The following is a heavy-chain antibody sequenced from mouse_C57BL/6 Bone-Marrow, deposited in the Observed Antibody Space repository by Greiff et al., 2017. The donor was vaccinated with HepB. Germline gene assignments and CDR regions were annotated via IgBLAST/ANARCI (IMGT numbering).Heavy chain of an antibody. CDR1: GYTFTDYE. Sequence: VQLQQSGAELVRPGASVTLSCKASGYTFTDYEMHWVKQTPVHGLEWIGAIDPENGGTAYNQKFKGKAILTADKSSSTAYMELRSLTSEDSAVYYCTRKGTAQALDYWGQGTTLTVSS. CDR3: TRKGTAQALDY. V-gene: IGHV1-15*01. J-gene: IGHJ2*01. D-gene: IGHD3-2*02. CDR2: IDPENGGT.